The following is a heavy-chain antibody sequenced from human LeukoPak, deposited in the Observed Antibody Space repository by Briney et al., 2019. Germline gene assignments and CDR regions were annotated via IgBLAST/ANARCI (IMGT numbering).Heavy chain of an antibody. J-gene: IGHJ6*03. D-gene: IGHD2-2*02. Sequence: SVKVSCKASGYTFTGYYMHWVRQAPGQGLEWMGGIIPIFGTANYAQKFQGRVTITADESTSTAYMELSSLRSEDTAVYYCARFRYQLPYWNHGYYYYMDVWGKGTTVTVSS. CDR1: GYTFTGYY. CDR2: IIPIFGTA. V-gene: IGHV1-69*13. CDR3: ARFRYQLPYWNHGYYYYMDV.